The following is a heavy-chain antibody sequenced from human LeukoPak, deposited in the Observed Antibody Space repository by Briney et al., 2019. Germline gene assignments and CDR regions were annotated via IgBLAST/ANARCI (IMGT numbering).Heavy chain of an antibody. D-gene: IGHD5-18*01. Sequence: GGSLRLSCTASGLAFGTFWMTWVRQAPGKGLEWVANIKEDGSEKYYVDSVKGRFTISRDNARKSLSLQMNSLRAEDTAVYYCARDVDTNYWGQGTLVTVSS. V-gene: IGHV3-7*03. CDR3: ARDVDTNY. J-gene: IGHJ4*02. CDR1: GLAFGTFW. CDR2: IKEDGSEK.